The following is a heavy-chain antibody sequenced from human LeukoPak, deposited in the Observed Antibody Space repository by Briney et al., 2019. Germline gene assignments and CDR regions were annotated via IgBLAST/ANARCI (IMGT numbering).Heavy chain of an antibody. V-gene: IGHV4-39*07. CDR3: ARGGGPGVWFGFYDY. D-gene: IGHD3-10*01. J-gene: IGHJ4*02. Sequence: SETLSLTCAVSGGSINNNHYYWGWIRQPPGKGLEWIGSIYYSGSTYYNPSLKSRVTTSVDTSKNQFSLKLSSVTAADTAVYYCARGGGPGVWFGFYDYWGQGTLVTVSS. CDR2: IYYSGST. CDR1: GGSINNNHYY.